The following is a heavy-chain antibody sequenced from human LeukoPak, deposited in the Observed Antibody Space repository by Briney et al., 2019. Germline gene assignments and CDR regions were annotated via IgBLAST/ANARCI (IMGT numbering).Heavy chain of an antibody. CDR3: ARGRGPYGWFDP. Sequence: GSLRLXCAASGFTSSSYWMHWVRQAPGKGMVWVSRINSDGSNTNYADSVKGRSTISRDDAKNTVYLQMNSLRAEDTAVYYCARGRGPYGWFDPWGQGTLVTVSS. J-gene: IGHJ5*02. D-gene: IGHD3-10*01. CDR1: GFTSSSYW. V-gene: IGHV3-74*01. CDR2: INSDGSNT.